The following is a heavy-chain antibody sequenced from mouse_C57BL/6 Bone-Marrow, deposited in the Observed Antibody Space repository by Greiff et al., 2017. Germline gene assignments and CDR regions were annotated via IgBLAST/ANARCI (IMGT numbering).Heavy chain of an antibody. CDR3: ARRTAQATLDY. V-gene: IGHV5-15*01. CDR2: ISNLAYSI. D-gene: IGHD3-2*02. J-gene: IGHJ2*01. CDR1: GFTFSDYG. Sequence: EVKVVESGGGLVQPGGSLKLSCAASGFTFSDYGMAWVRQAPRKGPEWVAFISNLAYSIYYADTVTGRFTISRENAKNTLYLEMSSLRSEDTAMYYCARRTAQATLDYWGQGTTLTVSS.